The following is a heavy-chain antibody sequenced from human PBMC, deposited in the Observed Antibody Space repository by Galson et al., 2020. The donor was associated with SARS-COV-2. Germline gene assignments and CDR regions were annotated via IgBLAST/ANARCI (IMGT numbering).Heavy chain of an antibody. CDR1: GFTFSSYG. CDR3: AKPKNSGWYGGLDS. J-gene: IGHJ4*02. D-gene: IGHD6-19*01. CDR2: ISYDGSHQ. V-gene: IGHV3-30*18. Sequence: GESLKISCAASGFTFSSYGMHWVRQAPGKGLEWVAVISYDGSHQYFANSVKGRFTISRDNSKNTLYLQMSSLRAEDTAVYYCAKPKNSGWYGGLDSWGQGTLVTVSS.